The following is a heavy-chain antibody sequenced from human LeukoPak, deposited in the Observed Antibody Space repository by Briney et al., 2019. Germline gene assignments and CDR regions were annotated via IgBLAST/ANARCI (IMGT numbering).Heavy chain of an antibody. Sequence: SGTLSLTCTVSGGSISSSSYYWGWIRQPPGKGLEWIGSIYYSGSTYYNPSLKSRVTISVDTSKNQFSLKLSSVTAADTAVYYCAPVVVAATNWFDPWGQGTLVTVSS. D-gene: IGHD2-15*01. V-gene: IGHV4-39*07. CDR2: IYYSGST. CDR1: GGSISSSSYY. CDR3: APVVVAATNWFDP. J-gene: IGHJ5*02.